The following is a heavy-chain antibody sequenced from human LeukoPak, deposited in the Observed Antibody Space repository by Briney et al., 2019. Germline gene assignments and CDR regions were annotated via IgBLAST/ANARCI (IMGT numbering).Heavy chain of an antibody. CDR1: GGSVSSGSYY. J-gene: IGHJ3*02. D-gene: IGHD6-13*01. CDR2: IYYSGST. Sequence: SETLSLTCTVSGGSVSSGSYYWSWIRQPPGKGLEWIGYIYYSGSTNSNPSLKSRVTISVDTSKNQFSLKLSSVTAADTAVYYCAREHNSSLMSDASDIWGRGTMVTVSS. V-gene: IGHV4-61*01. CDR3: AREHNSSLMSDASDI.